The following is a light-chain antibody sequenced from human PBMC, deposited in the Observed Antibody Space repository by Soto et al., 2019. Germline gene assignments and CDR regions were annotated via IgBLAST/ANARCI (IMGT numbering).Light chain of an antibody. CDR1: QGISNY. CDR3: LRHDLYPWT. CDR2: AAS. J-gene: IGKJ1*01. Sequence: DIEMTQSPYAVSASVGDRVNITCRASQGISNYLAWFQLKPGKVPKRLMYAASTLQSGVPSRFSGSGSGTEFTLTISSLQPEDFATYYCLRHDLYPWTFGQGSKVDIK. V-gene: IGKV1-17*03.